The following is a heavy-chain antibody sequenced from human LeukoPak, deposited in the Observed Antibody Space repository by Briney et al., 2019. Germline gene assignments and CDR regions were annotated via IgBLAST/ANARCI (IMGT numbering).Heavy chain of an antibody. J-gene: IGHJ4*02. CDR1: GGSISSYY. D-gene: IGHD3-9*01. Sequence: SQTLSLTCTVSGGSISSYYWSWIRQPPGKGLEWIGYIYYSRSTNYNPSLKSRVTISVDTSKNQFSLKLSSVTAADTAVYYCARGGRSFDWFPHDYWGQGTLVTVSS. CDR2: IYYSRST. CDR3: ARGGRSFDWFPHDY. V-gene: IGHV4-59*01.